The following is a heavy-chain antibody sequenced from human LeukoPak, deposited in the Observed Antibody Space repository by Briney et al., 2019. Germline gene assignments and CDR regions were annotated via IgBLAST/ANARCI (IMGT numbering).Heavy chain of an antibody. V-gene: IGHV4-61*08. CDR1: GGSISSGGYY. J-gene: IGHJ4*02. CDR3: ARVGAYSSPGVLDY. D-gene: IGHD6-13*01. CDR2: IYYSGST. Sequence: SQTLSLTCTVSGGSISSGGYYWSWIRQPPGKGLEWIGYIYYSGSTNYNPSLKSRVTISVDTSKNQFSLKLSSVTAADTAVYYCARVGAYSSPGVLDYWGQGTLVTVSS.